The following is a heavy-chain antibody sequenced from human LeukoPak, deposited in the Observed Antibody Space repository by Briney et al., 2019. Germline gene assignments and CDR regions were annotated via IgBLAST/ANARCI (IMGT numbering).Heavy chain of an antibody. D-gene: IGHD6-13*01. CDR1: GYSISSGYY. J-gene: IGHJ4*02. V-gene: IGHV4-38-2*02. CDR3: ARRYSSSSFYFDY. Sequence: PSETLSLTCTVSGYSISSGYYWGWIRQPPGKGLEWIGSIYHSGSTYYNPSLKSRVTISVNTSKNQFSLKLSSVTAADTAVYYCARRYSSSSFYFDYWGQGTLVTVSS. CDR2: IYHSGST.